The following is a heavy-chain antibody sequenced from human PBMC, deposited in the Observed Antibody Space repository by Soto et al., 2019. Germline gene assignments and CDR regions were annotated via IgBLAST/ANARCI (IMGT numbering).Heavy chain of an antibody. CDR1: GFTVSSNY. V-gene: IGHV3-66*01. CDR3: ERGPIRGYSNSWYERGYYYYGMDV. Sequence: GGSLRLSCAASGFTVSSNYMSWVRQAPGKGLEWVSVIYSGGSTYYGDSVKGRFAISRDNSKNTLYLQMNSLRAEDTAVYYCERGPIRGYSNSWYERGYYYYGMDVWGQGTTVTVSS. CDR2: IYSGGST. D-gene: IGHD6-13*01. J-gene: IGHJ6*02.